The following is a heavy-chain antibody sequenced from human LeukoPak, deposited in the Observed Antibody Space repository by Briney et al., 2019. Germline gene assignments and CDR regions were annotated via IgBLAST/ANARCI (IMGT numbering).Heavy chain of an antibody. CDR1: GDSVSTDYY. CDR3: TRVSSDSWGYYYYNMDV. Sequence: SETLSLTCGVSGDSVSTDYYWGWIRQPPGKGLEWIGQKYHSGNTYYNPSLNGRVTISVDTTKNQFSLRLTSVTAADTAVYYCTRVSSDSWGYYYYNMDVWGKGTTVTVS. J-gene: IGHJ6*03. CDR2: KYHSGNT. D-gene: IGHD3-22*01. V-gene: IGHV4-38-2*01.